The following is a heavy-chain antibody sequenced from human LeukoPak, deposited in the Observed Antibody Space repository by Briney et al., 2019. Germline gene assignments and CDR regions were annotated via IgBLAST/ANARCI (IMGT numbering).Heavy chain of an antibody. CDR2: IYYNGST. J-gene: IGHJ6*02. Sequence: SQTLSLTCTVSGGSISSGDYYWSWIRQPPGKGREWLGYIYYNGSTYYDPYLKSRVTISVDTSKNQFSLKLSSVTAADTAVYYCARDRLGYCSSTSCRYYYYGMDVWGQGTTVTVSS. D-gene: IGHD2-2*01. V-gene: IGHV4-30-4*01. CDR3: ARDRLGYCSSTSCRYYYYGMDV. CDR1: GGSISSGDYY.